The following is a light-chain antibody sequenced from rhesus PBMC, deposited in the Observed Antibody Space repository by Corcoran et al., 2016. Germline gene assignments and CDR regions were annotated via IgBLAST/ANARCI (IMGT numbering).Light chain of an antibody. CDR3: QQYNSAPVT. Sequence: DIQMTQSPSSLSASVGDRVTITSRASQGMSSWLAWYQQKPGKAPKLLIYKASSLQSGVHSRFRGSGSVTDFPLTISSLQPEDFATYYCQQYNSAPVTFGQGTKVEVK. CDR1: QGMSSW. CDR2: KAS. J-gene: IGKJ1*01. V-gene: IGKV1-21*01.